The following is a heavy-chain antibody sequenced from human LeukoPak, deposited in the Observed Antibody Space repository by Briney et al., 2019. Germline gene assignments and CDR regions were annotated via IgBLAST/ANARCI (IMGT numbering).Heavy chain of an antibody. CDR3: ATTRGYCSSTSCYTVDY. J-gene: IGHJ4*02. CDR2: IYYSGST. V-gene: IGHV4-59*12. D-gene: IGHD2-2*02. Sequence: SETLSPTCTVSSGSISSYYWSWIRQPPGKGLEWIGYIYYSGSTNYNPSLKSRVTISVDTSKNQFSLKLSSVTAADTAVYYCATTRGYCSSTSCYTVDYWGQGTLVTVSS. CDR1: SGSISSYY.